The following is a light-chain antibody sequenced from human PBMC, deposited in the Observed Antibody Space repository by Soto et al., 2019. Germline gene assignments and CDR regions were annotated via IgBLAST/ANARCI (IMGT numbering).Light chain of an antibody. CDR3: GSYAGSSTDV. J-gene: IGLJ1*01. V-gene: IGLV2-8*01. CDR1: SSDVGGYNY. Sequence: QSVLTQAPSASGSPGQSVAISCTGTSSDVGGYNYVAWFQQHPGKAPKLMIYEVTKRPSGVPDRFSGSKSGNTASLTVSGLRAEDEADYYCGSYAGSSTDVFGTGTKVTVL. CDR2: EVT.